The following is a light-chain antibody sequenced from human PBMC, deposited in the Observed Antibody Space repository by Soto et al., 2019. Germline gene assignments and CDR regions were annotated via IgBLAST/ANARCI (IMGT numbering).Light chain of an antibody. Sequence: EIVLTQSPATLSLSPGERATLSCRASQSVSSYLAWYQQKPGQAPRLLIYDASNTSTGIPARFSGSGSGTDFTLTISSLEPEDFAVYYCQQRSNWPPITFGQATRLEIK. CDR1: QSVSSY. J-gene: IGKJ5*01. CDR3: QQRSNWPPIT. CDR2: DAS. V-gene: IGKV3-11*01.